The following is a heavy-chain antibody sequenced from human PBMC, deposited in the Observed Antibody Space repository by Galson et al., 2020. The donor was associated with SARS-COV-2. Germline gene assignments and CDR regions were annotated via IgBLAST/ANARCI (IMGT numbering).Heavy chain of an antibody. J-gene: IGHJ4*02. Sequence: SETLSLTCTVSGGSISSSSYYWGWIRQPPGKGLEWLGSIYYSGSTYYNPSLKSRVTIPVDTSKNKFSLKLSSVTAADTAVYYCARVHDLLGYCSSTSCYSIDYWGQGTLVTVSS. CDR3: ARVHDLLGYCSSTSCYSIDY. CDR2: IYYSGST. V-gene: IGHV4-39*07. CDR1: GGSISSSSYY. D-gene: IGHD2-2*01.